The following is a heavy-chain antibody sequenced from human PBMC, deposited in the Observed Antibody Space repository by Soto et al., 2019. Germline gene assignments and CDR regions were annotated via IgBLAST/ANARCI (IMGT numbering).Heavy chain of an antibody. CDR3: AARYHCSGGSCSYFDY. V-gene: IGHV1-58*01. CDR2: IVVGSGNT. Sequence: SVKVSCKASGFTFTSSAVQWVRQARGQRLEWIGWIVVGSGNTNYAQKFQERVTITRDMSTSTAYMELSSLRSEDTAVYYCAARYHCSGGSCSYFDYWGQGTLVTVS. CDR1: GFTFTSSA. J-gene: IGHJ4*02. D-gene: IGHD2-15*01.